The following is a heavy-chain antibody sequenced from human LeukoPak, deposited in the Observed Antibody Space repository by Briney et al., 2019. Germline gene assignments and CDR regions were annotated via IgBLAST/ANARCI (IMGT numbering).Heavy chain of an antibody. CDR3: AKGDAYCGGDCFPD. Sequence: GGSLRLSCAAAGFRFRSYAMSWVRQAPGKGLEWVSSFSGGDGSTYYADSVKGRFTISRDNSKNTLFLQMNSLRAEDTAVYFCAKGDAYCGGDCFPDWGQGTLVTVSS. CDR1: GFRFRSYA. CDR2: FSGGDGST. J-gene: IGHJ4*02. V-gene: IGHV3-23*01. D-gene: IGHD2-21*02.